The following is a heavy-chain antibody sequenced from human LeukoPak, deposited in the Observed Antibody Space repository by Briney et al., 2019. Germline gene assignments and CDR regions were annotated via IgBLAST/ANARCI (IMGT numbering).Heavy chain of an antibody. CDR2: ISSSGSTI. J-gene: IGHJ6*02. CDR3: AILSWGMDV. CDR1: GFTFSSYE. D-gene: IGHD2-8*02. V-gene: IGHV3-48*03. Sequence: QTGGSLRLSCAASGFTFSSYEMNWVRPAPGKGLEWVSYISSSGSTIYYADSVKGRSTISRDNAKNSLYLQMNSLRAEDTAVYYCAILSWGMDVWGQGTTVTVSS.